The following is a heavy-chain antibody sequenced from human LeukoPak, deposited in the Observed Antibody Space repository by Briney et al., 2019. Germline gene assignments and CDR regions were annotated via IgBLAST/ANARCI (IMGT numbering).Heavy chain of an antibody. V-gene: IGHV1-18*01. CDR3: ARAPPSIIVVVPAAYNWFDP. CDR1: GYTFTSYG. J-gene: IGHJ5*02. D-gene: IGHD2-2*01. CDR2: ISAYNGNT. Sequence: APVKVSCKASGYTFTSYGISWVRQAPGQGLEWMGWISAYNGNTNYAQKLQGRVTMTTDTSTSTAYMELRSLRSDDTAVYYCARAPPSIIVVVPAAYNWFDPWGQGTLVTVSS.